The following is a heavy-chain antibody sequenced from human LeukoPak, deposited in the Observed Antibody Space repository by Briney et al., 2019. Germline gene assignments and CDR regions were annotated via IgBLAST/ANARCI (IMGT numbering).Heavy chain of an antibody. V-gene: IGHV3-11*04. J-gene: IGHJ4*02. CDR3: ARVPLSSSSYQVAYYFDY. CDR2: ITSSGSTI. Sequence: GGSLRLSCAASGFTFSDYYMSWIRQAPGKGLEWVSDITSSGSTIYYADSVKGRFTISRDNAKNSLYLQMNSLRAEDTAVYYCARVPLSSSSYQVAYYFDYWGQGTLVTVSS. CDR1: GFTFSDYY. D-gene: IGHD6-13*01.